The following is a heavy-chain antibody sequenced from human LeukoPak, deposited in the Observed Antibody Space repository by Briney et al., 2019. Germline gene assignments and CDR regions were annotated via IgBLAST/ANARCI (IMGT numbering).Heavy chain of an antibody. CDR2: ISGGGVNT. Sequence: GGSLRLSCAASGFTFNSYAMTWVRQAPGKGLEWVSAISGGGVNTYYADSVKGRFTISRDNSKNTLYLQMNSLRAEDTAVYYCARGGYYDFWRGPGYWGQGTLVTVSS. CDR3: ARGGYYDFWRGPGY. V-gene: IGHV3-23*01. D-gene: IGHD3-3*01. J-gene: IGHJ4*02. CDR1: GFTFNSYA.